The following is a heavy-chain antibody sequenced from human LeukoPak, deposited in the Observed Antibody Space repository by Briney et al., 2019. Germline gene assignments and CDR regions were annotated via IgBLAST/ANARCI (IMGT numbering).Heavy chain of an antibody. CDR1: GFTFSSYA. V-gene: IGHV3-23*01. CDR2: ISGSGGST. J-gene: IGHJ3*02. CDR3: AKDGSFFVTSCCYDAFDI. Sequence: GGPLRLSCAASGFTFSSYAMSWVRQAPGKGLEWVSAISGSGGSTYYADSVKGRFTISRDNSKNTLYLQMNSLRAEDTAVYYCAKDGSFFVTSCCYDAFDIWGQGTMVTVSS. D-gene: IGHD2-2*01.